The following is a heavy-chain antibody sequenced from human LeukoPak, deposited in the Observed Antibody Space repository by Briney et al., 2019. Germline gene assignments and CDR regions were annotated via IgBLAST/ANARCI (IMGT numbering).Heavy chain of an antibody. CDR2: IYYSGST. Sequence: SETLSLTCTVSGGSISSSSYYWGWIRQPPGKGLEWIGSIYYSGSTYYNPSLKSRVTISVDTSKNQFSLKLSSVTAADTAVYYCARVYYDTSGRFDYWGRGTLVTVSS. D-gene: IGHD3-22*01. CDR1: GGSISSSSYY. CDR3: ARVYYDTSGRFDY. V-gene: IGHV4-39*07. J-gene: IGHJ4*02.